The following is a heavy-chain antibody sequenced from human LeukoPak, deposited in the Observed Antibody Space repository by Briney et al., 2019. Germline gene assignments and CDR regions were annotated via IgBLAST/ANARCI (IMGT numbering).Heavy chain of an antibody. CDR3: VRTPPNWGFDY. D-gene: IGHD7-27*01. V-gene: IGHV1-8*01. J-gene: IGHJ4*02. Sequence: ASVKVSCKASGYTFTTHDINWVRQATGQGLEWLGWMSPNSGDTGYAQKFQGRVTMTSDSSISTAYMELSSLRSEDTAIYYCVRTPPNWGFDYWGQGTLVPSPQ. CDR1: GYTFTTHD. CDR2: MSPNSGDT.